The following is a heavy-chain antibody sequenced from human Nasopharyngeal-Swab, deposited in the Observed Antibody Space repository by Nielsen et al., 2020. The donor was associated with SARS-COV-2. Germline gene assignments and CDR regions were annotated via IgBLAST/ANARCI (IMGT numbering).Heavy chain of an antibody. J-gene: IGHJ4*02. CDR2: IYHSGST. V-gene: IGHV4-4*02. D-gene: IGHD3-22*01. Sequence: VRQAPGKGLEWIGEIYHSGSTNYNPSLKSRVTISVDKSKNQFSLKLSSVTAADTAVYYCARQPDCYYYDSSGYSDYWGQGTLVTVSS. CDR3: ARQPDCYYYDSSGYSDY.